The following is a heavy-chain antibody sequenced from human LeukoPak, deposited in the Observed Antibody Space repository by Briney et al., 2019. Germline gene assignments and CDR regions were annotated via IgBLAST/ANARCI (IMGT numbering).Heavy chain of an antibody. Sequence: ASVKVSCKASGYAFINYFTHWVRQAPGQGVEWGGMFNPSGGSTNYAQKFQGRVIMTRDPSTSTVYMALSSLPSDDTAVYYCATEPLLTGTTSGGADAFDIWGQGTVVTVSS. D-gene: IGHD1-20*01. CDR1: GYAFINYF. J-gene: IGHJ3*02. CDR3: ATEPLLTGTTSGGADAFDI. V-gene: IGHV1-46*01. CDR2: FNPSGGST.